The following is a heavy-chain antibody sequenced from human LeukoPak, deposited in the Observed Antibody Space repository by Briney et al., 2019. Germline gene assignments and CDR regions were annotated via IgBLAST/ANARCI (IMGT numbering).Heavy chain of an antibody. J-gene: IGHJ4*02. CDR3: AREERSRYTPLLWFGELLFHFDY. V-gene: IGHV3-30*01. CDR2: ISYDGSNK. Sequence: GRSLRPSCAASGFTFSSYAMHWVRQAPGKGLEWVAVISYDGSNKYYADSVKGRFTISRDNSKNTLYLQMNSLRAEDTAVYYCAREERSRYTPLLWFGELLFHFDYWGQGTLVTVSS. CDR1: GFTFSSYA. D-gene: IGHD3-10*01.